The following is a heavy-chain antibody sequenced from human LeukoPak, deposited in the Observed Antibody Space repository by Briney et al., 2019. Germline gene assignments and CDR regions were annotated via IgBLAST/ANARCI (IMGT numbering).Heavy chain of an antibody. Sequence: GRSLRLSCAASGFTVSSIHMVWVRQAPGKGLEWVSVTYTGGNSYYADSVKGRFIISRDISKNTLYLQMNSLRAEDSALYYCARGGRGSAAVVAPRSFDIWGQGTMVTVSS. V-gene: IGHV3-53*01. CDR2: TYTGGNS. CDR1: GFTVSSIH. CDR3: ARGGRGSAAVVAPRSFDI. D-gene: IGHD3-22*01. J-gene: IGHJ3*02.